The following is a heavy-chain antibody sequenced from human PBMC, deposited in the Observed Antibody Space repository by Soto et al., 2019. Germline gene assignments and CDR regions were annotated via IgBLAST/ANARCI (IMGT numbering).Heavy chain of an antibody. J-gene: IGHJ3*02. CDR3: ARGVFDSGNHYTGQSAFDI. CDR2: TIPVFNAP. Sequence: QVQLEQSGAEVKKPGSSVKVSCKASGGTLSDHGVAWLRQAPGQGLEWMGGTIPVFNAPKYAPKFQGRLTIAADKSTNIAYMELSSLRSEDTALYFCARGVFDSGNHYTGQSAFDIWGQGTMVIVSS. CDR1: GGTLSDHG. D-gene: IGHD3-10*01. V-gene: IGHV1-69*06.